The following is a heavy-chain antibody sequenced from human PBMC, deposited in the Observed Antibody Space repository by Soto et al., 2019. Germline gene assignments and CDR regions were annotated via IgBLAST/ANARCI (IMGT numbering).Heavy chain of an antibody. J-gene: IGHJ4*02. CDR3: ARKGRTLYYYDSSGYYEY. CDR1: GYTFTSYG. CDR2: ISAYNGNT. V-gene: IGHV1-18*01. Sequence: ASVKVSCKASGYTFTSYGISWVRQAPGQGLEWMGWISAYNGNTNYAQKLQGRVTMTTDTSTSTAYMELRSLRSDDTAVYYCARKGRTLYYYDSSGYYEYWGQGTLVTVS. D-gene: IGHD3-22*01.